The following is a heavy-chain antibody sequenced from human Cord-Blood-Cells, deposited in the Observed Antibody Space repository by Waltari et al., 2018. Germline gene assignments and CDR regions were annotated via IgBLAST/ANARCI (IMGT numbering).Heavy chain of an antibody. V-gene: IGHV4-39*01. D-gene: IGHD6-13*01. Sequence: QLQLQESGPGLVKPSETLSLTCTVSGGSISSSSYYWGWIRQPPGKGLEWFGGIYYSGSTYHNPSLKSRGNITVNTAKNPFPLKPSSVTAADKAVDYCARHSSSWYFDYWGQGTLVTVSS. CDR1: GGSISSSSYY. CDR3: ARHSSSWYFDY. CDR2: IYYSGST. J-gene: IGHJ4*02.